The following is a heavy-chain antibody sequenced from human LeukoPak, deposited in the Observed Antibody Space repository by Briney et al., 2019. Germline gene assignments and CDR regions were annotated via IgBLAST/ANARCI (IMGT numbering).Heavy chain of an antibody. D-gene: IGHD6-19*01. Sequence: ASVKVSCKASGYTFTGYYMHWVRQAPGQGLEWMGRINPNSGGTNYAQKFQGRVTTTRDTSISTAYMELSRLRSDDTAVYYCARSQQWLYYFDYWGQGTLITVSS. CDR1: GYTFTGYY. V-gene: IGHV1-2*06. J-gene: IGHJ4*02. CDR3: ARSQQWLYYFDY. CDR2: INPNSGGT.